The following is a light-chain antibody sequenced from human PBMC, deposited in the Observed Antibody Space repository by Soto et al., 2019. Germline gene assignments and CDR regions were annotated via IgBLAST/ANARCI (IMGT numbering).Light chain of an antibody. CDR2: KAS. J-gene: IGKJ1*01. CDR1: QTSSSW. Sequence: DIQMTQSPSILSGSVGDRVTITCRASQTSSSWLAWYQQKPGKAPKLLIYKASTLKSGVPSRFSGSGSGTEFTLTISSLQPDDFATYYCQHYNSYSEAFGQGTKVELK. CDR3: QHYNSYSEA. V-gene: IGKV1-5*03.